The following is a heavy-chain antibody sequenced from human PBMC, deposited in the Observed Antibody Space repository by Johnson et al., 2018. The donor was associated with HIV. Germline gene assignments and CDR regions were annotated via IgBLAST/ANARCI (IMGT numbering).Heavy chain of an antibody. V-gene: IGHV3-66*02. CDR2: VYSGGNT. J-gene: IGHJ3*02. D-gene: IGHD4-23*01. Sequence: VQLLESGGGLVKPGGSLRLSCAASGFTFSDYYMSWVRQAPEMGLVWVSIVYSGGNTYYADSVRGRFTISRDHAKNTLFLQMDSLRPEDTAVYYCARTVVGSSYDAFDIWGQGTMVTVSS. CDR1: GFTFSDYY. CDR3: ARTVVGSSYDAFDI.